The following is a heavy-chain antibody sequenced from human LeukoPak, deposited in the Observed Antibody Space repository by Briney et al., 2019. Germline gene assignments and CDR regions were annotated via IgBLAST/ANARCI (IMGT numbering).Heavy chain of an antibody. CDR1: GYTFIGYY. CDR2: INPNSGGT. V-gene: IGHV1-2*06. D-gene: IGHD2-21*02. CDR3: ARTPNCGGDCYNFDY. Sequence: ASVKVSCKASGYTFIGYYIHWVRQAPGQGLEWMGRINPNSGGTNYVQKFQGRVTMTRDTSITTAYMELSRLRSDDTAVYYCARTPNCGGDCYNFDYWGQGTLVIVSS. J-gene: IGHJ4*02.